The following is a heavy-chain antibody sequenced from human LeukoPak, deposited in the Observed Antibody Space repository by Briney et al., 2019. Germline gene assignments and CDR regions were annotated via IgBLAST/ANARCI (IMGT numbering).Heavy chain of an antibody. J-gene: IGHJ3*01. CDR1: GFTFDDFT. CDR3: AKDGRQGAYDV. Sequence: GGSLRLSCVASGFTFDDFTMHWVRQRPGKGLEWVSLISWDSSSTYFTDSVKGRFTISRDNTKNSLYLQMNSLTTEDTAFYYCAKDGRQGAYDVWGQGTLVTVS. CDR2: ISWDSSST. D-gene: IGHD2-21*01. V-gene: IGHV3-43*01.